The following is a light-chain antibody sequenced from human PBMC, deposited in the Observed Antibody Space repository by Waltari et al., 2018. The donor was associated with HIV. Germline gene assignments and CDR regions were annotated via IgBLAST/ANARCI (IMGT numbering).Light chain of an antibody. V-gene: IGLV2-11*01. CDR3: CAYAAGHVSYV. CDR1: SSDVGYYHC. Sequence: SALTPPPSLSSSPGPSVPISSTGTSSDVGYYHCVSWYQQHPGQAPRLIIFDFNQRPSGVPERFSGSKSGSTASLTISGLQTEDEADYCCCAYAAGHVSYVFGNGT. J-gene: IGLJ1*01. CDR2: DFN.